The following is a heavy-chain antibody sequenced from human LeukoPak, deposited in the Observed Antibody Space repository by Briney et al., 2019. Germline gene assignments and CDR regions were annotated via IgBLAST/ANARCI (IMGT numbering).Heavy chain of an antibody. V-gene: IGHV3-7*01. CDR1: GFTFTSYW. CDR3: ARMGRWLQFNYFDY. Sequence: GGSLRLSCAASGFTFTSYWMSWVRQAPGKGLEWVANVKQDGSEKYYVDSVKGRFTISRDNAKNSLYLQMNSLRGEDTAVYYCARMGRWLQFNYFDYWGQGTLVTVSS. CDR2: VKQDGSEK. D-gene: IGHD5-24*01. J-gene: IGHJ4*02.